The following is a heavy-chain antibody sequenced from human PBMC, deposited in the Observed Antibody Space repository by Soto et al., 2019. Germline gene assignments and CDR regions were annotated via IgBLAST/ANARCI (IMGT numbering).Heavy chain of an antibody. J-gene: IGHJ4*02. V-gene: IGHV4-34*01. CDR1: GWSFSGYY. D-gene: IGHD3-22*01. CDR2: INHSGST. Sequence: SETLSLTCAVYGWSFSGYYWSWIRQPPGEGLEWIGEINHSGSTNYNPSLKSRVTISVDTSKNQFSLKLSSVTAADTAVYYCAREWEKYYYDSSGYRSRPYYFDYWGQGTLVTVS. CDR3: AREWEKYYYDSSGYRSRPYYFDY.